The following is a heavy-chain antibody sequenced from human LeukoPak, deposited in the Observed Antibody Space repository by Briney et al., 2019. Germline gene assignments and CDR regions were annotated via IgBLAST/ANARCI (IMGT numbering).Heavy chain of an antibody. Sequence: GASVKVSCKASGYTFTSYGISWVRQAPGQGLEWMGWISAYNGNTNYAQKLQGRVTMTTDTSTSTAYMELRSLRSDDTAVYYCARGRGGRLLWFGELSSYYYYMDVWGKGTTVTISS. CDR3: ARGRGGRLLWFGELSSYYYYMDV. D-gene: IGHD3-10*01. CDR2: ISAYNGNT. J-gene: IGHJ6*03. V-gene: IGHV1-18*01. CDR1: GYTFTSYG.